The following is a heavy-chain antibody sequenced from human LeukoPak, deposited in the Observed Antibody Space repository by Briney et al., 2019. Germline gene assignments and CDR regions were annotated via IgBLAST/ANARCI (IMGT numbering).Heavy chain of an antibody. CDR1: GFTFGSYA. Sequence: TGGSLRLSCAASGFTFGSYAMTWVRQAPGKGLQWVSAISSSGGSTYYADSVKGRFTISRDNSKNTLFLQMNSLRAEDTAVYYCAKDSFRSSSGVDPWGQGTLVTVSS. J-gene: IGHJ5*02. CDR3: AKDSFRSSSGVDP. D-gene: IGHD6-19*01. CDR2: ISSSGGST. V-gene: IGHV3-23*01.